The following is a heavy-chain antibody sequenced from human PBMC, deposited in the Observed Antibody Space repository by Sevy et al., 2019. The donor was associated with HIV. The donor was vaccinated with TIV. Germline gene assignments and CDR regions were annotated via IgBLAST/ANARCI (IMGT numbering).Heavy chain of an antibody. J-gene: IGHJ6*03. CDR1: GFTFSSYA. D-gene: IGHD1-26*01. CDR3: AKPRESSSYYMDV. Sequence: GGSLRLSCAASGFTFSSYAMRWVRQAPGKGPEWASAISGGSGGTTYYADSVKGRFTISRDNSKNTLYLQMNTLRAEDTAVYYCAKPRESSSYYMDVWGKGTTVTVSS. CDR2: ISGGSGGTT. V-gene: IGHV3-23*01.